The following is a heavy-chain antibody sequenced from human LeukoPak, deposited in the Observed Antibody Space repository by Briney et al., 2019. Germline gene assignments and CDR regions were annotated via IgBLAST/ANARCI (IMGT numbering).Heavy chain of an antibody. CDR2: ISWNSSSI. Sequence: GGSLRLSCAASGFTFDDYAMHWVRQAPGKGLEWVSGISWNSSSIGYADSVKGRFTISRDNAKSSLYLQMNSLRAEDTALYYCAKDRRDGYNKGSDFDYWGQGTLVTVSS. CDR1: GFTFDDYA. V-gene: IGHV3-9*01. CDR3: AKDRRDGYNKGSDFDY. J-gene: IGHJ4*02. D-gene: IGHD5-24*01.